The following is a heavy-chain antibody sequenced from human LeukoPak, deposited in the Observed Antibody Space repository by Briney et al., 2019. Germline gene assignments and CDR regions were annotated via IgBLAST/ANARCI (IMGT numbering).Heavy chain of an antibody. CDR3: ATVGIGGYDYGDYSGLDI. J-gene: IGHJ3*02. V-gene: IGHV4-4*07. CDR1: GVSMSGYF. CDR2: INISGNT. Sequence: PSETLSLTCTVSGVSMSGYFWSWIRQPAGKGLQWVGRINISGNTDYNPSLKSRVTMSLDTSKNQVSLKLTSVTAADTAVYYCATVGIGGYDYGDYSGLDIWGQGTRVSVSS. D-gene: IGHD4-17*01.